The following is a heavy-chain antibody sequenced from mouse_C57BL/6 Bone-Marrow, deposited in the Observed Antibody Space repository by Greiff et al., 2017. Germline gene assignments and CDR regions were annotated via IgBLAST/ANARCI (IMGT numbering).Heavy chain of an antibody. Sequence: EVQLQQSGPELVKPGASVKMSCKASGYTFTDYNMHWVKQRHGKSLEWIGYINPNNGGTSYNQKFKGKATLTVNKSSSTAYMELRSLTSEDSAVYYCAREGILRSFPYYAMDYWGQGTSVTVSS. J-gene: IGHJ4*01. D-gene: IGHD1-1*01. CDR1: GYTFTDYN. CDR2: INPNNGGT. V-gene: IGHV1-22*01. CDR3: AREGILRSFPYYAMDY.